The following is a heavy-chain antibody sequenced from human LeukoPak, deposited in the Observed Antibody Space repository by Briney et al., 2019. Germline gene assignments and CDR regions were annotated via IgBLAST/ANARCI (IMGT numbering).Heavy chain of an antibody. Sequence: ASVKVPCKASGYTFTGYYMHWVRQAPGQGLEWMGWINPNSGGTNYAQKFQGRVTMTRDTSISTAYMELSRLRSDDTAVYYCARSELPERDWFDPWGQGTLVTVSS. CDR1: GYTFTGYY. CDR2: INPNSGGT. D-gene: IGHD4-23*01. CDR3: ARSELPERDWFDP. J-gene: IGHJ5*02. V-gene: IGHV1-2*02.